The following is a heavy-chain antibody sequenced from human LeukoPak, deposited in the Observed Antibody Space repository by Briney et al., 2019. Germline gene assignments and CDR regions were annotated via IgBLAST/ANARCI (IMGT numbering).Heavy chain of an antibody. D-gene: IGHD3-16*01. V-gene: IGHV3-33*01. CDR1: GFTLSSYG. CDR2: ILNDGSQE. Sequence: GGSLRLSCAASGFTLSSYGMHWVRQAPGKGLEWVAVILNDGSQEKYADSVKGRFTISRDNSKNTLFLQMNSLRAEDTAVYYCARDDALGDNALDIWGQGTIVTVSS. J-gene: IGHJ3*02. CDR3: ARDDALGDNALDI.